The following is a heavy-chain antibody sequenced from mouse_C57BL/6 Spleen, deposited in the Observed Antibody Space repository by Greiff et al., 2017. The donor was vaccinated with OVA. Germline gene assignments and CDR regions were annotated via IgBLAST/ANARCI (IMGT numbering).Heavy chain of an antibody. CDR1: GFSLTSYG. V-gene: IGHV2-5*01. Sequence: QVQLQQSGPGLVQPSQSLSITCTVSGFSLTSYGVHWVRQSPGKGLEWLGVIWRGGSTDYNAAFTSRLSITKDNSKSQVFFKMNSLQADDTAIYYCAKVYYGYDGAMDYWGQGTSVTVSS. CDR3: AKVYYGYDGAMDY. CDR2: IWRGGST. J-gene: IGHJ4*01. D-gene: IGHD2-2*01.